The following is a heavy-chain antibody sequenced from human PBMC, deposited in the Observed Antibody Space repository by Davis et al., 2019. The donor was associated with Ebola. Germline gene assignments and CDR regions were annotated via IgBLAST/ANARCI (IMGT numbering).Heavy chain of an antibody. Sequence: ASVKVSCKASGYTFTSYYMHWVRQAPGQGLEWMGIISPSGGSTSYAQKFQGRVTMTRDTSTSTVYMELSSLRSEDTAVYYCARLRLRYYGMDVWGQGTTVTVSS. CDR2: ISPSGGST. V-gene: IGHV1-46*01. J-gene: IGHJ6*02. CDR3: ARLRLRYYGMDV. CDR1: GYTFTSYY.